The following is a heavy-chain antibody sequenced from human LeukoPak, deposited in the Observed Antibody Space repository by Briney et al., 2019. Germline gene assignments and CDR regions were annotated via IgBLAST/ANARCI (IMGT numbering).Heavy chain of an antibody. CDR2: ISSSSSYI. CDR1: GFTFSSYS. CDR3: ARGPPFMVTFGGVTTYFDY. D-gene: IGHD3-16*01. V-gene: IGHV3-21*01. J-gene: IGHJ4*02. Sequence: GGSLRLSCAASGFTFSSYSMNWVRQAPGKGLEWVSSISSSSSYIYYADSVKGRFTISRDNAKNSLYLQMNSLRAEDTAVYYCARGPPFMVTFGGVTTYFDYWGQGTLVTVSS.